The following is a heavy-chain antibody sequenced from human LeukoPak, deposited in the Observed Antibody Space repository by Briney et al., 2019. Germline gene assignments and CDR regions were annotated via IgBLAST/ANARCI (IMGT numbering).Heavy chain of an antibody. CDR3: ARRGGLDYDFWSGDLDY. V-gene: IGHV3-30*03. CDR2: ISDDARNE. D-gene: IGHD3-3*01. Sequence: PGGSLRLSCAASGFPFSGYGMNWVRQAPGKGLEWVTVISDDARNEDYADSVKGRFTISRDNSKNILYLQMNSLRAEDTAVYYCARRGGLDYDFWSGDLDYWGQGTLVTVSS. J-gene: IGHJ4*02. CDR1: GFPFSGYG.